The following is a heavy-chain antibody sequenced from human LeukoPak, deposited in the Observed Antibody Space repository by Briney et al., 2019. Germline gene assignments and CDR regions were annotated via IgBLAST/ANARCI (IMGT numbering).Heavy chain of an antibody. V-gene: IGHV1-46*01. CDR2: INPSGCST. Sequence: GASVKVSCKASGYTFTSYYMHWVRQAPGQGLEWMGIINPSGCSTSYAQKFQGRVTMTRDTSTSTVYMELSSLRSEDTAVYYCARNGVYCSSTSCYAGAEYFQHWGQGTLVTVSS. D-gene: IGHD2-2*01. J-gene: IGHJ1*01. CDR3: ARNGVYCSSTSCYAGAEYFQH. CDR1: GYTFTSYY.